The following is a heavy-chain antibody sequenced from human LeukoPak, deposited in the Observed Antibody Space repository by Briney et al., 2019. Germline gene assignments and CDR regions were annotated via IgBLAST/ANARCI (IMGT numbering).Heavy chain of an antibody. CDR1: GLTFRSYP. CDR3: AKGSVVPAVSWFDP. D-gene: IGHD2-2*01. V-gene: IGHV3-23*01. Sequence: GGSLRLSCAASGLTFRSYPMSWVRQAPGKGLEWVSVISGSGVTTYYADSVKGRFTISRDNSKNTLYLQMNSLRAEDTAVYYCAKGSVVPAVSWFDPWGQGTLVTVSS. CDR2: ISGSGVTT. J-gene: IGHJ5*02.